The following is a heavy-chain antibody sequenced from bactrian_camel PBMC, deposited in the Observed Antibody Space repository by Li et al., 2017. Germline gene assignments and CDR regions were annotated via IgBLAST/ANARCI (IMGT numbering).Heavy chain of an antibody. CDR3: AADRTGGFVTLTPQRFSY. CDR2: ITSAGST. D-gene: IGHD5*01. J-gene: IGHJ4*01. V-gene: IGHV3S53*01. Sequence: HVQLVESGGGSVQAGGSLRLSCVVSGYTYSMYRMGWFRQAPGKEREGVAAITSAGSTSYRDSVKGRFVISKDNAKNTLSLQMNSLKPEDTGMYYCAADRTGGFVTLTPQRFSYWGQGTQVTVS. CDR1: GYTYSMYR.